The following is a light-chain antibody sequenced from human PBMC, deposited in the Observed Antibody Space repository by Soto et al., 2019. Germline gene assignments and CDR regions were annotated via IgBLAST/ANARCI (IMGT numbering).Light chain of an antibody. V-gene: IGLV1-47*01. CDR1: SSNIGSNY. CDR3: AAWDDRLSGYV. Sequence: QPVLTQPPSASGTPGQRVTISCSGSSSNIGSNYVYWYQQLPGTAPKLLIYRNNQRPSGVPDRFSGSKFGTSASLAISGLRSEDEADYYCAAWDDRLSGYVFGTGTKVTVL. CDR2: RNN. J-gene: IGLJ1*01.